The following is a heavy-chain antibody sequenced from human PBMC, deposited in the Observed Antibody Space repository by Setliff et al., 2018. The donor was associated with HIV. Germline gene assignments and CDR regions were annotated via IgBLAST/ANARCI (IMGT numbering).Heavy chain of an antibody. V-gene: IGHV4-34*01. D-gene: IGHD3-16*01. Sequence: LSLTCAVYGGSFSGYYWSWIRQPPGKGLEWIGEVTHSGRTNYNPSLESRVTTSVDTSKKQFSLRLTSVTAADTAVYYCARSSYYDVNSPFDYWGQGTRVTVSS. J-gene: IGHJ4*02. CDR1: GGSFSGYY. CDR3: ARSSYYDVNSPFDY. CDR2: VTHSGRT.